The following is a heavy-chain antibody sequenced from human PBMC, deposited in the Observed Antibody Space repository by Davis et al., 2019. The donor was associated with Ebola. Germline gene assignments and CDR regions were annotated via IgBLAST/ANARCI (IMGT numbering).Heavy chain of an antibody. CDR1: GFTFSGST. CDR3: AKLGCTSSSCYTGNFYYYYGMDV. V-gene: IGHV3-73*01. J-gene: IGHJ6*02. CDR2: IRSKANSYAT. Sequence: PGGSLRLSCAASGFTFSGSTMHWVRQASGKGLEWVGRIRSKANSYATAYAASVKGRFTISRDDSKNTAYLQMNSLKTEDTAVYYCAKLGCTSSSCYTGNFYYYYGMDVWGQGTTVTVSS. D-gene: IGHD2-2*02.